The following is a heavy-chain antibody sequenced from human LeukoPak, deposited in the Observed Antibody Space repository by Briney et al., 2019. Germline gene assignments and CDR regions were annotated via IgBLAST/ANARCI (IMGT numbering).Heavy chain of an antibody. Sequence: ASVKVSCKASGYTITSYDINWVRQATGQGLEWMGWMNPNSGNTGYAQKFQGRVTMTRNTSISTAYMELSSLRSEDTAVYYCARGSNIEARRDDCIYYFDYWGQGTLVTVSS. CDR1: GYTITSYD. CDR3: ARGSNIEARRDDCIYYFDY. D-gene: IGHD5-24*01. V-gene: IGHV1-8*01. J-gene: IGHJ4*02. CDR2: MNPNSGNT.